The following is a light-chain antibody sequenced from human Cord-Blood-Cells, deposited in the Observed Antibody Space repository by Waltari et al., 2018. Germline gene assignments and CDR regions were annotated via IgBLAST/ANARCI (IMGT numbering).Light chain of an antibody. CDR1: QSISSY. J-gene: IGKJ1*01. Sequence: DIQMTQSPSSLSAPVGDRVTITCRASQSISSYLNWYQQKPGKAPKLLIYAASSLQSGVPSRFSGSGSGTDFTLTISSLQPEDFATYYGQQSYSTPWTFGQGTKVEIK. V-gene: IGKV1-39*01. CDR3: QQSYSTPWT. CDR2: AAS.